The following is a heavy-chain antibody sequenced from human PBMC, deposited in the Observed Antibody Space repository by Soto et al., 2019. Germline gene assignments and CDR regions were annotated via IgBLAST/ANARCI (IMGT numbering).Heavy chain of an antibody. CDR2: ISYDGSNK. CDR3: AKGDWFDP. J-gene: IGHJ5*02. Sequence: GGSLRLSCAASGFTFSNYGIHWVRQAPGKGLEWVAVISYDGSNKYYADSVKGRFTISRDNSKNTLYLQMNSLRAEDTAVHYCAKGDWFDPWGQGTLVTVSS. V-gene: IGHV3-30*18. CDR1: GFTFSNYG.